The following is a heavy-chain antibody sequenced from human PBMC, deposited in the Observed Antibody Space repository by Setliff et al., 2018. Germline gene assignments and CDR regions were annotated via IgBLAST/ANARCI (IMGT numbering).Heavy chain of an antibody. CDR3: ARLPPLHTPLALTFDY. Sequence: SETLSLTCAAYGGTFSDYYWTWIRPPPGKGLAWVGEINHRGSTTYNPSLKSRVTITVDKSKDQFTLKVISMTAADTAVYYCARLPPLHTPLALTFDYWGQGILFTVSS. CDR2: INHRGST. J-gene: IGHJ4*02. D-gene: IGHD5-18*01. CDR1: GGTFSDYY. V-gene: IGHV4-34*01.